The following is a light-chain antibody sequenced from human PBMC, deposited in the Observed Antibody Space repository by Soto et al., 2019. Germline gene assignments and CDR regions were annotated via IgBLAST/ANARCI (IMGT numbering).Light chain of an antibody. CDR1: RSCRGL. J-gene: IGKJ5*01. Sequence: GLTHSAITLSLSPGERATRSCRASRSCRGLLAWYRRKPGQAPRLLIYDAYNRATGIPPRFSGSGSGTDFTLTISRLEPEDSAVYYCQLRAMWPITFGQGTLLAI. CDR3: QLRAMWPIT. V-gene: IGKV3-11*01. CDR2: DAY.